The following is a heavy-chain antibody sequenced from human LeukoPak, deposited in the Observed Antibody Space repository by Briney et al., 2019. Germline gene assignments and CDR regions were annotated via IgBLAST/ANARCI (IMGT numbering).Heavy chain of an antibody. V-gene: IGHV5-51*01. CDR2: IYTGDSDT. Sequence: GESLKISCKGSGYSFTSYWIGWVRQMPGKGLEWVGVIYTGDSDTRYSPSFQGQVTISADKSISTAYLQWSSLKASDTAMYYCARFSSSWYLNFDYWGQGTLVTVSS. D-gene: IGHD6-13*01. CDR3: ARFSSSWYLNFDY. CDR1: GYSFTSYW. J-gene: IGHJ4*02.